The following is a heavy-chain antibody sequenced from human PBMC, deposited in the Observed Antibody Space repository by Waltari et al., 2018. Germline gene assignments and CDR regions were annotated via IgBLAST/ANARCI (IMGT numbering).Heavy chain of an antibody. CDR3: ARGNYQIYYYYYGMDV. Sequence: QVQLQQSGPGLVKPSQTLSRTCAISGDSVPSNSAARNWIRQSPSRGLEWLGRTYYRSKWYNDYAVSVKSRITINPDTSKNHFSLHLNSVTPEDTAVYFCARGNYQIYYYYYGMDVWGQGTTVTVSS. V-gene: IGHV6-1*01. CDR1: GDSVPSNSAA. CDR2: TYYRSKWYN. J-gene: IGHJ6*02. D-gene: IGHD2-2*01.